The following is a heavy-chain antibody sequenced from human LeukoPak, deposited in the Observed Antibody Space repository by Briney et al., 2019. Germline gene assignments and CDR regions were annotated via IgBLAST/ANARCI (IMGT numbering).Heavy chain of an antibody. CDR2: IYHSGST. CDR3: VSQYDRSVYYAFDY. V-gene: IGHV4-38-2*01. Sequence: SETLSLTCAVSGHSISSGYYWGWIRQPPGKGLEWIGYIYHSGSTYYNPSLKSRVIISVDTSKSHFSLKLNSVTAADTAVYYCVSQYDRSVYYAFDYWGQGTLVTVTS. J-gene: IGHJ4*02. D-gene: IGHD3-22*01. CDR1: GHSISSGYY.